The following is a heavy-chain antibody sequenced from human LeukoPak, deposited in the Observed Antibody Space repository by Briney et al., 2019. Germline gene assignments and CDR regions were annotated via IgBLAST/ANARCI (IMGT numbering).Heavy chain of an antibody. CDR1: GASISSSSYY. CDR2: IFYSGST. V-gene: IGHV4-39*01. CDR3: ARQVWARATVDY. Sequence: SETLSLTCSVSGASISSSSYYWGWVRQPPGKGLEWIGSIFYSGSTYHNPSLKSRVTISVDTSKNQFSLKVSSVTAADTAVYYCARQVWARATVDYWGQGTLVTVSS. D-gene: IGHD6-6*01. J-gene: IGHJ4*02.